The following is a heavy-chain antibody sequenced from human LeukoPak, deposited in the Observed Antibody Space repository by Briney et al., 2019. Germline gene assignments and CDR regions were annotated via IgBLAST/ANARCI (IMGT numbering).Heavy chain of an antibody. J-gene: IGHJ5*02. Sequence: GASVKVSCKASGYTFTSYYMHWVRQAPGQGLEWMGIINPSGGSTSYSQKFQGRVTMTRDTSTSTVYMGLSSLRSEDTAVYYCARGYSSDNWFDPWGQGTLVTVSS. CDR1: GYTFTSYY. V-gene: IGHV1-46*01. CDR3: ARGYSSDNWFDP. D-gene: IGHD6-25*01. CDR2: INPSGGST.